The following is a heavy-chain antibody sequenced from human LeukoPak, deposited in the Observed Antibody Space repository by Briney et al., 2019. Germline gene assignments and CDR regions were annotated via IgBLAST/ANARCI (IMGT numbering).Heavy chain of an antibody. CDR2: IRYDGSNK. CDR1: GFTFSSYG. D-gene: IGHD3-10*01. Sequence: GGSLRLSCAASGFTFSSYGMHWVRQAPGKGLEWVAFIRYDGSNKYYADSVKGRFTISRDNSKNTLYLQMNSLRAEDTAVYYCAKGRTYGSGSTREDAFDIWGQGTMVTVSS. J-gene: IGHJ3*02. CDR3: AKGRTYGSGSTREDAFDI. V-gene: IGHV3-30*02.